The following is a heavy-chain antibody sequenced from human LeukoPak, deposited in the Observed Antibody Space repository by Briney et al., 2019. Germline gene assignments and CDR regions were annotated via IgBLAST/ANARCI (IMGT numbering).Heavy chain of an antibody. CDR1: GFTYSSYW. J-gene: IGHJ3*02. CDR3: ARGVYSSGWYPDTFDI. CDR2: IKQDGSDT. Sequence: GGSLRLSCGVSGFTYSSYWMSWVRQAPGKGLERVANIKQDGSDTYYPDSMKGRFLISRDNPKNSLFLQISSLRAEDTGIYFCARGVYSSGWYPDTFDIWGQGTMVTVSS. V-gene: IGHV3-7*01. D-gene: IGHD6-19*01.